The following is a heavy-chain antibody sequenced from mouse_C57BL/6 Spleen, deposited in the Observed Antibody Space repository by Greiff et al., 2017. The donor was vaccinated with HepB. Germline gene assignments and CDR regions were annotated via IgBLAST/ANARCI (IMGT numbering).Heavy chain of an antibody. CDR3: ARDRGLLPFAY. V-gene: IGHV3-6*01. CDR2: ISYDGSN. D-gene: IGHD2-3*01. Sequence: EVKLEESGPGLVKPSQSLSLTCSVTGYSITSGYYWNWIRQFPGNKLEWMGYISYDGSNNYNPSLKNRISITRDTSKNQFFLKLNSVTTEDTATYYCARDRGLLPFAYWGQGTLVTVSA. J-gene: IGHJ3*01. CDR1: GYSITSGYY.